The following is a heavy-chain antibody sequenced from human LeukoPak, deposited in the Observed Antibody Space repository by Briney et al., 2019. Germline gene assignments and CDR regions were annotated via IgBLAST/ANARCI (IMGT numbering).Heavy chain of an antibody. CDR2: ITSRSRTI. V-gene: IGHV3-48*04. Sequence: PGGSLRLSCAASTFIFSNYSMSWVRQAPGKGLEWIAYITSRSRTIYYADSVKGRFTISRDNTKNSLYLQMNSLRAEDTAVYYCARDYFIRNWGQGTLVTVSS. D-gene: IGHD2-21*01. CDR1: TFIFSNYS. CDR3: ARDYFIRN. J-gene: IGHJ4*02.